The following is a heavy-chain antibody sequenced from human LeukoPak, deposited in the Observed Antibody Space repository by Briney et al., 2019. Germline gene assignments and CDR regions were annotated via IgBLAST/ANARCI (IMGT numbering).Heavy chain of an antibody. Sequence: PGRSLRLSCAASGFTFSSYGMHWVRQAPGKGLEWVAVISYDGSNKYYADSVKGRFTISRDNSKNTVYLQMNSLRAEDTAVYYCAKVHLTYYYDSSGYGFQDYWGQGTLVTVSS. CDR1: GFTFSSYG. V-gene: IGHV3-30*18. D-gene: IGHD3-22*01. CDR3: AKVHLTYYYDSSGYGFQDY. J-gene: IGHJ4*02. CDR2: ISYDGSNK.